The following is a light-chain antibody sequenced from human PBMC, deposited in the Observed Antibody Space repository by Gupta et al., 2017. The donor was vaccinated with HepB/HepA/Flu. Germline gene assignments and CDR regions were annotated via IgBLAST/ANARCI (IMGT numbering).Light chain of an antibody. Sequence: QSALTQPASVSGSPRQSTTISCTRNSRDGGGYNYVSWYQQHPGKVPKLIIYEVSNRPSGVSNRFSGSKSGNTASLTISGLQAEDEADYYCSSFTTNITVICGGTVFGGGTKLTVL. J-gene: IGLJ3*02. CDR2: EVS. V-gene: IGLV2-14*01. CDR3: SSFTTNITVICGGTV. CDR1: SRDGGGYNY.